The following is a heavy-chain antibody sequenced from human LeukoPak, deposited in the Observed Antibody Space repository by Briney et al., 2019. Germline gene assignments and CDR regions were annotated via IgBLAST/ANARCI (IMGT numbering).Heavy chain of an antibody. CDR3: ARAFYALDGFDA. D-gene: IGHD2/OR15-2a*01. Sequence: GGSLRLSCAASGFMINRYWMSWVRQAPGKGLEWVANIKEDGSEKHYVDSVKGRFTSSRDNAKNSLYLQMNSLRVEDTAVYYCARAFYALDGFDAWGQGTMVAVSP. CDR2: IKEDGSEK. J-gene: IGHJ3*01. V-gene: IGHV3-7*01. CDR1: GFMINRYW.